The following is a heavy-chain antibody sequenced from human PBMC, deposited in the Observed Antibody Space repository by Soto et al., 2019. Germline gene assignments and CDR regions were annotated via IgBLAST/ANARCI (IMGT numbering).Heavy chain of an antibody. J-gene: IGHJ5*02. CDR2: IYDSGST. D-gene: IGHD3-22*01. V-gene: IGHV4-31*03. Sequence: SETLSLTCSVSGASISSGDYYWSWIRQHPGKGLEWIGYIYDSGSTYYNPSLKSRVTISVDTSKNQFSLKLSSVTAADTAVFYCASIYDSSGYYYGNNWFDPWGQGTLVTVSS. CDR1: GASISSGDYY. CDR3: ASIYDSSGYYYGNNWFDP.